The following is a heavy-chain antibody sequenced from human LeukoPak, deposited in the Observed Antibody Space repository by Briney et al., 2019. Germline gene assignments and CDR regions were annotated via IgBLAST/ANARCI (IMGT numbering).Heavy chain of an antibody. CDR1: GGTFSSYA. CDR2: IIPIFGTA. V-gene: IGHV1-69*05. J-gene: IGHJ3*02. D-gene: IGHD3-10*01. Sequence: ASVKVSCKASGGTFSSYAISWVRQAPGQGLEWMGGIIPIFGTANYAQKFQGRVTITTDESTSTAYMEPSSLRSEDTAVYYCARERGLYYGSGSYYTHDAFDIWGQGTMVTVSS. CDR3: ARERGLYYGSGSYYTHDAFDI.